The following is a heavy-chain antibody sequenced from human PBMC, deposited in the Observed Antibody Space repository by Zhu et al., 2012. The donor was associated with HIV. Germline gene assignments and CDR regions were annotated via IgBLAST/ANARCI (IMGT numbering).Heavy chain of an antibody. CDR1: GGSISSYY. CDR3: ARDTGEMATGYWYFDL. D-gene: IGHD5-24*01. CDR2: IYYSGST. J-gene: IGHJ2*01. Sequence: QVQLQESGPGLVKPSETLSLTCTVSGGSISSYYWSWIRQPPGKGLEWIGYIYYSGSTNYNPSLKSRVTISVDTSKNQFSLKLSSVTAADTAVYYCARDTGEMATGYWYFDLWGLAPWSLS. V-gene: IGHV4-59*01.